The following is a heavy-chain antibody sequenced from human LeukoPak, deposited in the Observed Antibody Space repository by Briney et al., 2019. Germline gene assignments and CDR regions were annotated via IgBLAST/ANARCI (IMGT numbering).Heavy chain of an antibody. D-gene: IGHD3-10*01. V-gene: IGHV3-23*01. J-gene: IGHJ3*02. CDR1: GFTFSSYA. CDR3: AKGGYGSGSYYRAGGDAFDI. Sequence: GGSLRLSCAASGFTFSSYAMSWVRQAPGKGLEWVSAISGSGGSTYYADSGKGRFTISRDNSKNTLYLQMNSLRAEDTAVYYCAKGGYGSGSYYRAGGDAFDIWGQGTMVTVSS. CDR2: ISGSGGST.